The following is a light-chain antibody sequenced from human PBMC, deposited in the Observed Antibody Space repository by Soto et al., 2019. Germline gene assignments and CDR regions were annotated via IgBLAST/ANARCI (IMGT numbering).Light chain of an antibody. CDR1: ESISIW. J-gene: IGKJ1*01. CDR2: DAS. CDR3: QQYNTNSPGT. V-gene: IGKV1-5*01. Sequence: DIHMTQSPSSLSSSVLYIFTLTCRASESISIWVAWYQQRPGKAPNLLIYDASSLESGVPSRFSGSGSGTEFTLTISSLQPDDSATYYCQQYNTNSPGTFGQGTKVDI.